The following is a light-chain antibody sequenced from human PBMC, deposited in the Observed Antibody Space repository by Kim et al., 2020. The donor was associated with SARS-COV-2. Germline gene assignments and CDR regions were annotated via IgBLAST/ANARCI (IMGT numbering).Light chain of an antibody. CDR3: QAWDSSTAEGV. Sequence: SYELTQPPSVSVSPGQTASITCSGDKLGDKYACWYQQKPGQSPVLVIHQDNKRPSGIPERFSGSHSGNTATLTISGTQAMDEADYYCQAWDSSTAEGVFGTGTKVTVL. CDR2: QDN. J-gene: IGLJ1*01. CDR1: KLGDKY. V-gene: IGLV3-1*01.